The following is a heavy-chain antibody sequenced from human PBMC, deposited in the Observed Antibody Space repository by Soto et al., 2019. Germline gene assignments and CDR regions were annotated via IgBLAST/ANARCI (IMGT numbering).Heavy chain of an antibody. CDR1: GGSISSYY. D-gene: IGHD3-3*01. CDR2: IYYSGST. Sequence: PSETLSLTCTVSGGSISSYYWGWIRQPPGKGLEWIGSIYYSGSTYYNPSLKSRVTISVDTSKNQFSLKLSSVTAADTAVYYCARRSTYDFWSGYYGMDVWGQGTTVTVSS. CDR3: ARRSTYDFWSGYYGMDV. V-gene: IGHV4-39*01. J-gene: IGHJ6*02.